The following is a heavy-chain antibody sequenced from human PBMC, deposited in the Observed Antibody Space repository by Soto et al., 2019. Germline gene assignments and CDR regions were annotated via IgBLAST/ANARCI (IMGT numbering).Heavy chain of an antibody. Sequence: KSSETLSLTCTVSGGSISSYYWSWIRQPPGKGLEWIGYIYYSGSTNYNPSLKSRVTISVDTSKNQFSLKLSSVTAADTAVYYCARHPREWLGYYFDYWGQGTLVTVSS. CDR3: ARHPREWLGYYFDY. CDR1: GGSISSYY. CDR2: IYYSGST. D-gene: IGHD6-19*01. J-gene: IGHJ4*02. V-gene: IGHV4-59*01.